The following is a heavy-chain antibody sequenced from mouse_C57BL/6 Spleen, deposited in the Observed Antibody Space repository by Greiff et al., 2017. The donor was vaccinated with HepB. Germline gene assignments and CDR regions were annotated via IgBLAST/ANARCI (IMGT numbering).Heavy chain of an antibody. Sequence: EVQLQQSGPVLVKPGASVKMSCKASGYTFTDYYMNWVKQSHGKSLEWIGVINPYNGGTSYNQKFKGKATLTVDKSSSTAYMELNSLTSEDSAVYYCARKGYDEGFAYWGQGTLVTVSA. CDR1: GYTFTDYY. CDR2: INPYNGGT. V-gene: IGHV1-19*01. D-gene: IGHD2-2*01. CDR3: ARKGYDEGFAY. J-gene: IGHJ3*01.